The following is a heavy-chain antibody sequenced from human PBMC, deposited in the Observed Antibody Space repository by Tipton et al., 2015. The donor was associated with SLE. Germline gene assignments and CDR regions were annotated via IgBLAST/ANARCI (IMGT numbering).Heavy chain of an antibody. CDR3: ARSHPVVAAEMLDY. D-gene: IGHD2-15*01. Sequence: QLVQSGAEVKKPGASVKVSCKASGYTFTSYAMHWVRQAPGQRLEWMGWINAGNGNTKYSQKFQGRVTITRDTSASTAYMELSSLRSEDTAVYYCARSHPVVAAEMLDYWGQGTLVSVSS. CDR1: GYTFTSYA. V-gene: IGHV1-3*01. CDR2: INAGNGNT. J-gene: IGHJ4*02.